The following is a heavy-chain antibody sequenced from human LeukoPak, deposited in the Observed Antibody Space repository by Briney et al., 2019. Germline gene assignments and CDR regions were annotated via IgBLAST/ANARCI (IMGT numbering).Heavy chain of an antibody. CDR3: MRTPLAGAIGY. CDR2: ISGSGGST. Sequence: GGSLRLSCAASGFTFSSYAMSWVRQAPGKGLEWVSAISGSGGSTYYADSVKGRFIISRDNSKNTVYLQMDSLRAEDTAVYYCMRTPLAGAIGYWGQGTLVTVSS. V-gene: IGHV3-23*01. D-gene: IGHD1-26*01. J-gene: IGHJ4*02. CDR1: GFTFSSYA.